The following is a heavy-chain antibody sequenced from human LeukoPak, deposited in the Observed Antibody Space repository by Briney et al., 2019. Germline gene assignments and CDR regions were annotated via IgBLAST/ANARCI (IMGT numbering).Heavy chain of an antibody. D-gene: IGHD2-15*01. CDR2: ISNNGGYT. J-gene: IGHJ4*02. CDR3: AKQLGYCSDGSCYFPY. V-gene: IGHV3-23*01. CDR1: GFTFSSSA. Sequence: GGSLRLSCAASGFTFSSSAMSWVRQAPGKGLEWVSAISNNGGYTYYADSVQGRFTISRDNPKSTLCLQMNSLRAEDTAVYYCAKQLGYCSDGSCYFPYWGQGTLVTVSS.